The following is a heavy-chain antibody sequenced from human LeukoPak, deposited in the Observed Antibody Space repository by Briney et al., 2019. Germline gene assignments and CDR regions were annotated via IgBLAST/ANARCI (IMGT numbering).Heavy chain of an antibody. CDR3: ANSGLNRFEY. CDR2: INSDGRIT. CDR1: GFTFSDYW. D-gene: IGHD2-15*01. J-gene: IGHJ4*02. V-gene: IGHV3-74*01. Sequence: TGGSLRLSCAASGFTFSDYWMHWVRQASGKGLVGVSRINSDGRITSYADSVKGRFSISRDNSKNTLYLQVNSLRADDTAVYYCANSGLNRFEYWGQGALVTVSS.